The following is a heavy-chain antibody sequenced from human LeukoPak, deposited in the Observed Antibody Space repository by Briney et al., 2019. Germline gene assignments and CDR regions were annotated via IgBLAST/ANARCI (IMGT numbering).Heavy chain of an antibody. CDR2: IRYDGSNK. CDR3: AKDTYGLARVTLVGGDY. J-gene: IGHJ4*02. CDR1: GFTFSSYG. Sequence: PGGSLRLSCAASGFTFSSYGMHWVRQAPGKGLEWVAFIRYDGSNKYYADSVKGRFTISRDNSKNTLYLQMNSLRAEDTAVYYCAKDTYGLARVTLVGGDYWGQGTLVTVSS. D-gene: IGHD3-10*02. V-gene: IGHV3-30*02.